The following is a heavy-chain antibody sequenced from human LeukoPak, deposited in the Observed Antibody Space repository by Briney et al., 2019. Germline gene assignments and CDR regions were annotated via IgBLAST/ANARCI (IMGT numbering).Heavy chain of an antibody. Sequence: KTGGSLRLSCAASGFTFTNAWMNWVRQAPGKGLEWVGLSKSKSDGETTDYAAPVRGRVTISRDDSKNTVSLQMNSLKTEDTAVYYRTTLWYSYHNIDYWGQGTLVTVSS. CDR1: GFTFTNAW. CDR2: SKSKSDGETT. CDR3: TTLWYSYHNIDY. V-gene: IGHV3-15*01. D-gene: IGHD3-22*01. J-gene: IGHJ4*02.